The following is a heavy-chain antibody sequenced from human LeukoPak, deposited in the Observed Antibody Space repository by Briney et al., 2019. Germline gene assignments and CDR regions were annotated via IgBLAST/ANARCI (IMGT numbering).Heavy chain of an antibody. Sequence: PSETLSLTCTVSGASINSHYWSWIRQPAGKGLEWIGRIYISGSTNYNSSLQSQVTMSVDTSKNQFSLKLSSVTAADTAVYYCARALNPLPGTYYFDYWGQGTLVTVSS. V-gene: IGHV4-4*07. CDR1: GASINSHY. D-gene: IGHD2-15*01. CDR2: IYISGST. CDR3: ARALNPLPGTYYFDY. J-gene: IGHJ4*02.